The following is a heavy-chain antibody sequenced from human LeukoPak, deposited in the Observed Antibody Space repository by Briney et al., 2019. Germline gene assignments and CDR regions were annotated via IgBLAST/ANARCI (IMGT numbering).Heavy chain of an antibody. CDR3: ARGVGAPTDYYYYGMDV. CDR1: GGSISSGGYS. V-gene: IGHV4-30-2*01. D-gene: IGHD1-26*01. Sequence: SETLSLTCAVSGGSISSGGYSWSWIRQPPGKGLEWIGYIYHSGSTYYNPSLKSRVTISVDRSKNQFSLKLSSVTAADTAVYYRARGVGAPTDYYYYGMDVWGQGTTVTVSS. CDR2: IYHSGST. J-gene: IGHJ6*02.